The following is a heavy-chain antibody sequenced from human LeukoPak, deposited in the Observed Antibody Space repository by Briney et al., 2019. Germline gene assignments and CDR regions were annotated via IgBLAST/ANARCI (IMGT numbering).Heavy chain of an antibody. D-gene: IGHD3-3*01. J-gene: IGHJ4*02. CDR3: AKHYYDLWSTYHFFDY. CDR2: ISGSGDNT. Sequence: GGSLRLSCAASGFTFSSYGMIWVRQAPGKGLEWVSGISGSGDNTYYADSVKGRFTISRDNSKNTLYLQMNSLRAEDTAIYYCAKHYYDLWSTYHFFDYWGQGTLVTVSS. CDR1: GFTFSSYG. V-gene: IGHV3-23*01.